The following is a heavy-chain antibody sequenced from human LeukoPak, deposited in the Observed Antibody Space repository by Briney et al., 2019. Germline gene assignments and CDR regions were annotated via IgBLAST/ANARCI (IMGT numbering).Heavy chain of an antibody. CDR1: GFIFSNFA. CDR2: ITGSAGST. V-gene: IGHV3-23*01. Sequence: GGSLRLSCAAPGFIFSNFAMNWVRQAPGKGLELVSVITGSAGSTYYADSVKGRFTISRDNSKNTLYLQIDSLRAEDTAVYFCAKGAGYNAVRCVDYWGQGTLVTVSS. J-gene: IGHJ4*02. D-gene: IGHD5-24*01. CDR3: AKGAGYNAVRCVDY.